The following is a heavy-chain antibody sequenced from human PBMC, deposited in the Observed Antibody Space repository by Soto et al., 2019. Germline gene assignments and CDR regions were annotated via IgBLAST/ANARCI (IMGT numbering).Heavy chain of an antibody. CDR1: GYTFTGYY. Sequence: ASVKVSCKASGYTFTGYYIHWVRQAPGQGLEWMGWINPNSGVTNYAQKFQGWVTMTRDTSINTAYMQLSRLRSDDTAVYYCARALAGRPEIRYDYWGQGTLVTVSS. CDR3: ARALAGRPEIRYDY. D-gene: IGHD6-6*01. J-gene: IGHJ4*02. CDR2: INPNSGVT. V-gene: IGHV1-2*04.